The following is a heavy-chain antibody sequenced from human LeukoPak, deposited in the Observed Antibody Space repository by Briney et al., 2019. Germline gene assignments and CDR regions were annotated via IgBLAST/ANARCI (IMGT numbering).Heavy chain of an antibody. Sequence: GESLKISCKGSGYSFTSYWIGWVRQIPGKGLEWMGIIYPGDSETRYNPAFRGQFTISADKSISTAYLQWSSLKASDTAMYYCARHKDGSIVDYWGQGTLVTVSS. CDR1: GYSFTSYW. CDR2: IYPGDSET. J-gene: IGHJ4*02. D-gene: IGHD6-6*01. V-gene: IGHV5-51*01. CDR3: ARHKDGSIVDY.